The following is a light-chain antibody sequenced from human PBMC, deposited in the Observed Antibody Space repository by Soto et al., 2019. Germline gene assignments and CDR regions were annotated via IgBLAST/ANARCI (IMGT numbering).Light chain of an antibody. CDR1: QRVSSY. V-gene: IGKV3-11*01. J-gene: IGKJ1*01. CDR2: DAS. CDR3: QQRSNWPPWT. Sequence: EIVLTQSPATLSLSPGERATLSCRASQRVSSYLACYQQKPGQAPRLLIYDASNRATGIPARFSGSGSGTDFTLTISSLEPEDCAVYYCQQRSNWPPWTFDQGTKVEIK.